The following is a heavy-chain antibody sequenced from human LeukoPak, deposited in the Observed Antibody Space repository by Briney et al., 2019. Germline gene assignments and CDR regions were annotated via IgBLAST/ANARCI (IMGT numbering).Heavy chain of an antibody. CDR3: ARGPHYHHSTGHFSY. V-gene: IGHV3-33*01. Sequence: GGSLRLSCAASGFTFSTYGMDWVRQAPGKGLEWVAVIWYDGSNKYYADSVKGRFTISRDNSKNALYLQMNSLRAEDTAVYYCARGPHYHHSTGHFSYWGQGTLVTVSS. D-gene: IGHD3-22*01. J-gene: IGHJ4*02. CDR1: GFTFSTYG. CDR2: IWYDGSNK.